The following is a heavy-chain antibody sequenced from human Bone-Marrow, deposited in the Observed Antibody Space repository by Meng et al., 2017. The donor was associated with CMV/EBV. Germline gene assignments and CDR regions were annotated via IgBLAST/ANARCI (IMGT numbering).Heavy chain of an antibody. CDR3: ARLLAANYKGPIGY. CDR2: ITSSSSYI. V-gene: IGHV3-21*01. Sequence: GESLKISCAASGFTFSSYSMNWVRQTPGKGLEWVSSITSSSSYIYYADSVKGRFTISRDSAKKSLYLKMNSLGAEDTAVYYCARLLAANYKGPIGYWGQGTLVTVSS. J-gene: IGHJ4*02. D-gene: IGHD2-15*01. CDR1: GFTFSSYS.